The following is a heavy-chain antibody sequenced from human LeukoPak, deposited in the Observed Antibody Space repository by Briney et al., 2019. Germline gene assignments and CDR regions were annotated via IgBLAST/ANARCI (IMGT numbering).Heavy chain of an antibody. V-gene: IGHV4-34*01. CDR3: ASVRLGGMTDFDY. CDR2: INHSGST. J-gene: IGHJ4*02. Sequence: SETLSLTCAVYGGSFSDYYWSWIRQPPGKGLEWIGEINHSGSTKYNPSLKSRVTISVDTSKNQFSLKLSSVTAADTAVYYCASVRLGGMTDFDYWGQGLLVTVSS. D-gene: IGHD1-26*01. CDR1: GGSFSDYY.